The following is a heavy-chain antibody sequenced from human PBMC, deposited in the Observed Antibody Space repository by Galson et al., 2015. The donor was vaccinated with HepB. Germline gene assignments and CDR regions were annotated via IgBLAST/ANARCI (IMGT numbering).Heavy chain of an antibody. D-gene: IGHD5-18*01. CDR2: IYPGASDL. CDR3: ARGGLYSFFY. CDR1: GYRFTTNW. Sequence: QSGAEVKKPGESLKISCKTSGYRFTTNWIAWVRQMPGKGLEWMGLIYPGASDLTYSPSFQGQVTISADKSITTAYLQWNSLKASDTAMYYCARGGLYSFFYWGQGTQVTVSS. J-gene: IGHJ4*02. V-gene: IGHV5-51*01.